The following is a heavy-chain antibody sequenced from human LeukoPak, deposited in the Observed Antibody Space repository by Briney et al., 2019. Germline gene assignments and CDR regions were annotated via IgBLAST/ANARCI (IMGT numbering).Heavy chain of an antibody. Sequence: SETLSLTCSVSGDSIRSGTYSWGWIRQPPGKGLEWIGSISYTGSTYYNPSLKSRVTISVDTSKNQFPLKMSSVTAADTAVYYCARRAGGIAASGTRPFDYWGQGTLVTVSS. CDR2: ISYTGST. CDR1: GDSIRSGTYS. V-gene: IGHV4-39*01. CDR3: ARRAGGIAASGTRPFDY. D-gene: IGHD6-13*01. J-gene: IGHJ4*02.